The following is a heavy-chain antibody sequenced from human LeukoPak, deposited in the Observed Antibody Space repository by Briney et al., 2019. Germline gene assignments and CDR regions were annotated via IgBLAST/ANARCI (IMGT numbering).Heavy chain of an antibody. J-gene: IGHJ4*02. CDR1: GFTFSSYG. CDR3: AKDPYGYYGSGSHFDY. V-gene: IGHV3-30*18. Sequence: PGGSLRLSCAASGFTFSSYGMHWVRQAPGKGLEWVAVISYDGSNKHYADSVKGRFTISRDNSKNTLYLQMNSLRAEDTAVYYCAKDPYGYYGSGSHFDYWGQGTLVTVSS. CDR2: ISYDGSNK. D-gene: IGHD3-10*01.